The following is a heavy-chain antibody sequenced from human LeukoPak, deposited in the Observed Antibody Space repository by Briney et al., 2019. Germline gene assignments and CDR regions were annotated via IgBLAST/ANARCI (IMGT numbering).Heavy chain of an antibody. Sequence: XXLSXAXXGFTFDDFAMHWVRQAPGKALEWVSSIGWNSDNIGYADSVKGRFTISRDNAKNTLYLQMNSLRAEDTAVYYCAKGYCSGGSCYFDYWGQGTLVTVSS. J-gene: IGHJ4*02. CDR3: AKGYCSGGSCYFDY. CDR2: IGWNSDNI. V-gene: IGHV3-9*01. D-gene: IGHD2-15*01. CDR1: GFTFDDFA.